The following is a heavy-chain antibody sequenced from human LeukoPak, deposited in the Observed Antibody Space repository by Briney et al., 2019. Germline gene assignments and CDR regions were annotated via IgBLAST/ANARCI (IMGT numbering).Heavy chain of an antibody. D-gene: IGHD6-13*01. J-gene: IGHJ3*02. V-gene: IGHV4-59*08. CDR3: ARHDFYSARNFDI. CDR1: GGSISSYY. Sequence: RTSETLSLTCTVSGGSISSYYWSWIRQPPGKGLEWIGYIYYSGSTNYNPSLKSRVTISVDTSKNQFSLKLSSVTAADTAVYYCARHDFYSARNFDIWGQGTMVTVSS. CDR2: IYYSGST.